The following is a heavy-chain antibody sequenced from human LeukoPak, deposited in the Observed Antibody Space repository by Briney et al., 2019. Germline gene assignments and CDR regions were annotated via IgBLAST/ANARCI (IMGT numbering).Heavy chain of an antibody. D-gene: IGHD3-10*01. J-gene: IGHJ6*03. CDR2: IDTVGGT. CDR3: VRVGPMIRGVPYMDV. CDR1: GFTFRDYW. Sequence: GGSLRLSCAASGFTFRDYWMHWVRHAPGKGLVWVSRIDTVGGTSYADSVKGRFTISRDNAKNTLYLQMNSLRAEDTAVYYCVRVGPMIRGVPYMDVWGKGTTVNVSS. V-gene: IGHV3-74*01.